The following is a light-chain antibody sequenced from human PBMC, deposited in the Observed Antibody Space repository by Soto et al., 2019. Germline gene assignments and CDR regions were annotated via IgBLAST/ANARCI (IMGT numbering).Light chain of an antibody. J-gene: IGKJ4*01. CDR2: GAS. Sequence: GWTMSKGTLSLSPGERAALSCRASQSVSSSYLAWYQQKPGQAPRLLIYGASNRATGIADRFSGSGSGTDFTLTISRLEPEDFAVYYCQQSDNSPLTFGG. V-gene: IGKV3-20*01. CDR3: QQSDNSPLT. CDR1: QSVSSSY.